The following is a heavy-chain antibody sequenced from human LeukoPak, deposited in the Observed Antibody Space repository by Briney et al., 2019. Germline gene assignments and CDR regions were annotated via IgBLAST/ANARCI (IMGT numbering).Heavy chain of an antibody. J-gene: IGHJ4*02. Sequence: GGSLRLSCAASGFTFSNAYMNWVCQAPGKGLEWVGRIKPKTDGETTEYAAPVKGRFSISRDDSKNMLYLQMNSLKTEDTAVYYCITPLPYSAQGGQGTLVTVSS. D-gene: IGHD2-21*01. V-gene: IGHV3-15*07. CDR2: IKPKTDGETT. CDR1: GFTFSNAY. CDR3: ITPLPYSAQ.